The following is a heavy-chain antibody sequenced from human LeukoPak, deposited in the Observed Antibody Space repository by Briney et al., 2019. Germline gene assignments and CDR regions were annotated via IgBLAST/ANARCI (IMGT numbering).Heavy chain of an antibody. Sequence: SETLSLTCTVSGGSITRGTNYWGWIRQPPGKGLEWIGSIYCSGTTYYNPSLKSRVTISIDTSKNQVSLKLTSVTATDTAVYYCARHNPYFDYWGQGTLVTVSS. J-gene: IGHJ4*02. CDR3: ARHNPYFDY. D-gene: IGHD1-14*01. CDR1: GGSITRGTNY. CDR2: IYCSGTT. V-gene: IGHV4-39*01.